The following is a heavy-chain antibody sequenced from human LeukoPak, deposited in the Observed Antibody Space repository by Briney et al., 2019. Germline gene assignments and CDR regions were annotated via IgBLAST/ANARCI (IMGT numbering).Heavy chain of an antibody. CDR2: IRSKANSYAT. Sequence: PGGSLRLSCAASGFTFSGSAMHWVRQASGKGLEWVGRIRSKANSYATAYAASVKGRFTISRDDSKNTAYLQMNSLKTEDTAVYYCTRHGGSYNWNDVDYFDYWGQGTLVTVSS. J-gene: IGHJ4*02. D-gene: IGHD1-20*01. CDR3: TRHGGSYNWNDVDYFDY. V-gene: IGHV3-73*01. CDR1: GFTFSGSA.